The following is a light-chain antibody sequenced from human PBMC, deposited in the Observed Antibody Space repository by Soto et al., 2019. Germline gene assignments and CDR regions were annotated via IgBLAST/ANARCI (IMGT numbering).Light chain of an antibody. CDR2: DAS. CDR3: QQYKNYYS. Sequence: DIQMTQSPSTLSASIGDRVTITCRASESLSTSLAWYQQKAGKPPKFLISDASRLARGVPSRFSGSGSGTEFTLTISSLQPDDFATYYCQQYKNYYSFGQGTKLEIK. J-gene: IGKJ2*03. CDR1: ESLSTS. V-gene: IGKV1-5*01.